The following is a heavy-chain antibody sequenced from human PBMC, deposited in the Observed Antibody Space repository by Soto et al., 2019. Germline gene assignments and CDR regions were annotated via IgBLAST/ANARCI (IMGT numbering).Heavy chain of an antibody. CDR1: GFTFDDYA. CDR2: ISWNSGSI. Sequence: GGSLRLSCAASGFTFDDYAMHWVRQAPGKGLEWVSGISWNSGSIGYADSVKGRFTISRDNAKNSLYLQMNSLRAEDTALYYCAKVRDSSWYYYGMDVWGQGTTVTVSS. D-gene: IGHD6-13*01. V-gene: IGHV3-9*01. J-gene: IGHJ6*02. CDR3: AKVRDSSWYYYGMDV.